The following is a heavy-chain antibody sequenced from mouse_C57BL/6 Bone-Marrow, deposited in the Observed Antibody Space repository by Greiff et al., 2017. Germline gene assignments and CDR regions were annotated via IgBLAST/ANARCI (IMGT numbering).Heavy chain of an antibody. Sequence: VKLQESGAELARPGASVKLSCKASGYTFTSYGISWVKQSTGQGLEWIGEIDPRSGNTYYNEKFKGKATLTADKSSSTAYMELRSRTSEDSAVYCGARGGYVGTFAYWGQGTLVTVSA. D-gene: IGHD3-1*01. J-gene: IGHJ3*01. CDR2: IDPRSGNT. CDR1: GYTFTSYG. V-gene: IGHV1-81*01. CDR3: ARGGYVGTFAY.